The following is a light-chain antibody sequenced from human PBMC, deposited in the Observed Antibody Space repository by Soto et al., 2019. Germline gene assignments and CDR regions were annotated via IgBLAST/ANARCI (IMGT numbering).Light chain of an antibody. J-gene: IGKJ5*01. V-gene: IGKV1-9*01. CDR3: QQYYSYPFA. CDR2: AAS. Sequence: DIQLTQSPSVLSASVGDTFTITCRASQALSNYLAWYQQKPGKAPKLLIYAASTLQSGVPSRFSGSGSGTDFTLTISCLQSEDFATYYCQQYYSYPFAFGQGTRLEIK. CDR1: QALSNY.